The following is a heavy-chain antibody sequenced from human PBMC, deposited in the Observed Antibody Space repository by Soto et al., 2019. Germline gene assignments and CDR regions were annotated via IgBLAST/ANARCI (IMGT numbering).Heavy chain of an antibody. CDR1: GHTFTGYY. V-gene: IGHV1-2*04. D-gene: IGHD6-19*01. CDR2: INPNSGGT. J-gene: IGHJ3*02. Sequence: ASVKVSCKASGHTFTGYYMHWVRQAPGQGLEWMGWINPNSGGTNYAQTFQGWVTMTRDTSISTAYMELSRLRSDDTAVYYCARGGEGIAVTGNSFDIWGQGTMVTVAS. CDR3: ARGGEGIAVTGNSFDI.